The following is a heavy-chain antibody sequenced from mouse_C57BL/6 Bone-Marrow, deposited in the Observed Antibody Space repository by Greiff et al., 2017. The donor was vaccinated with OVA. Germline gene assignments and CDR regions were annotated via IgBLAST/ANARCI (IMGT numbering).Heavy chain of an antibody. CDR1: GYAFSSYW. CDR2: IYPGDGDT. D-gene: IGHD1-3*01. J-gene: IGHJ2*01. V-gene: IGHV1-80*01. CDR3: ARSSGYYFDY. Sequence: VKLVESGAELVKPGASVKISCKASGYAFSSYWMTWVKQRPGKGLEWIGEIYPGDGDTNYNGKFKGKATLTADKSSSTAYMQLSSLTSEDSAVYFCARSSGYYFDYWGQGTTLTVSS.